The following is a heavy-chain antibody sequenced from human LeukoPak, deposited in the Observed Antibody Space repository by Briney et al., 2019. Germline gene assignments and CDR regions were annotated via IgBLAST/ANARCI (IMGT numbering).Heavy chain of an antibody. Sequence: GGSLRLTCAASGFTFDYYWMHWVRQAPGKGLMWVSRINTDGSNTHYADSVKGRFTISRDNAKNTLYLQMNGLRVEDTAVYYCVVWGEDRSGHRFDFWGQGTLVTVSS. D-gene: IGHD3-22*01. CDR2: INTDGSNT. J-gene: IGHJ4*02. CDR1: GFTFDYYW. V-gene: IGHV3-74*01. CDR3: VVWGEDRSGHRFDF.